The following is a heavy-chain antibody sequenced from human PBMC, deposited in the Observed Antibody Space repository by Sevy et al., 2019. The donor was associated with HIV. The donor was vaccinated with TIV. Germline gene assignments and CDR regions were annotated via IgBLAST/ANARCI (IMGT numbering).Heavy chain of an antibody. CDR3: ARDPGSSWSSFDY. CDR1: GFIFGNYA. CDR2: ISYDGSNK. D-gene: IGHD6-13*01. V-gene: IGHV3-30-3*01. Sequence: GGSLRLSCAASGFIFGNYAMNWVRQTPGKGLEWLAVISYDGSNKYYADSVKGRFTISTDSSKNTLYLQMHSLRTDDTAVYYCARDPGSSWSSFDYWGQGTLVTVSS. J-gene: IGHJ4*02.